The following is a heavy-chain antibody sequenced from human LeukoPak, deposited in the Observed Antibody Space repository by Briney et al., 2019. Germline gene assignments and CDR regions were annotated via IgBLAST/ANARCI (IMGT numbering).Heavy chain of an antibody. J-gene: IGHJ4*02. CDR2: IYRGVHT. V-gene: IGHV4-4*09. Sequence: PSETLSLTCTPSGVSISRFYWSWVRQPPGKGLEWVGNIYRGVHTYFNPSLKRRVIISVHTSKNQFSLTLTSVTAADTAMYYCVQTTGWPGFDYWGQGILVTVSS. CDR1: GVSISRFY. CDR3: VQTTGWPGFDY. D-gene: IGHD1-1*01.